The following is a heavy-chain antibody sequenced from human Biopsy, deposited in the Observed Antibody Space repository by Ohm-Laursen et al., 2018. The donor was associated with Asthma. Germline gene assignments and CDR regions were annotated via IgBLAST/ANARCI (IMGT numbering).Heavy chain of an antibody. CDR3: ARCQVGYSSGWSLLLKKIYYSGMDV. CDR2: IMTVFGTT. CDR1: GGAFSNFA. D-gene: IGHD6-19*01. J-gene: IGHJ6*02. V-gene: IGHV1-69*13. Sequence: ASVKVSCKAPGGAFSNFAISWVRQAPGQGLEWLGGIMTVFGTTNYAQKFQGRVTITADESTSTAYMEVTSLRSEDTAIYYCARCQVGYSSGWSLLLKKIYYSGMDVWGQGTAVTVSS.